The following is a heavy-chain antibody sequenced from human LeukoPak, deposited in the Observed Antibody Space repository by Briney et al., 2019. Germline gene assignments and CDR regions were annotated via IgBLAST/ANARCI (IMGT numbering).Heavy chain of an antibody. CDR3: ARDPYGSGSYYKEIFSYFDY. D-gene: IGHD3-10*01. CDR1: GFTFSSYG. V-gene: IGHV3-23*01. Sequence: GGSLRLSCAASGFTFSSYGMSWVRQAPGKGLEWVSAISGSGGSTYYADSVKGRFTISRDNSKNTLYLQMNSLRAEDTAVYYCARDPYGSGSYYKEIFSYFDYWGQGTLVTVSS. CDR2: ISGSGGST. J-gene: IGHJ4*02.